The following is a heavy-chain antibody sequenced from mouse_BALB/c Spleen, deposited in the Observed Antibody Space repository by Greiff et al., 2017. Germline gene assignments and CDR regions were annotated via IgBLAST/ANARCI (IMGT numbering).Heavy chain of an antibody. J-gene: IGHJ4*01. CDR2: ISSGGSYT. CDR3: ARLSYYAMDY. CDR1: GFTFSSYA. Sequence: EVQGVESGGGLVKPGGSLKLSCAASGFTFSSYAMSWVRQSPEKRLEWVAEISSGGSYTYYPDTVTGRFTISRDNAKNTLYLEMSSLRSEDTAMYYCARLSYYAMDYWGQGTSVTVSS. V-gene: IGHV5-9-4*01.